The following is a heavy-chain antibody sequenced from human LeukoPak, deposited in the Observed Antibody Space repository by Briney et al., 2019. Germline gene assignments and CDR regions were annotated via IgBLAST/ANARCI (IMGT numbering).Heavy chain of an antibody. CDR3: AREGLGELTLDY. D-gene: IGHD3-16*01. CDR1: GYTFTSYG. CDR2: NSTYNGDT. V-gene: IGHV1-18*01. Sequence: ASVKVSCKASGYTFTSYGISWVRQAPGQGLEWMGWNSTYNGDTNYAQKLQGRVTMTTDTSTNTAYMELRSLRSDDTAVYYCAREGLGELTLDYWGQGTLVTVSS. J-gene: IGHJ4*02.